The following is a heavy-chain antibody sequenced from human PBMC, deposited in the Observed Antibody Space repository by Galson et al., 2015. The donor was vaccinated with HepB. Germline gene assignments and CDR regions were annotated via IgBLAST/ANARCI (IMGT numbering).Heavy chain of an antibody. Sequence: SLRLSCAASGFTVSRNYMSWVRQAPGKGLEWVSVIYSGGSIYYADSVKGRFTISRDNSKNTLYLQMSSLRAEDTAVYYCARSTTDSYSSDYWGQGTLVTVSS. CDR3: ARSTTDSYSSDY. CDR2: IYSGGSI. D-gene: IGHD2-21*01. V-gene: IGHV3-53*01. CDR1: GFTVSRNY. J-gene: IGHJ4*02.